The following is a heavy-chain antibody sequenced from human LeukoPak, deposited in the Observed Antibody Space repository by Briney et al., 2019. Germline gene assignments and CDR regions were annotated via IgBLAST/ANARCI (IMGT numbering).Heavy chain of an antibody. V-gene: IGHV3-7*01. CDR3: VRDFGGY. CDR1: GFTFSSYW. J-gene: IGHJ4*02. Sequence: GSLRLSCAGSGFTFSSYWMSWVRQAPGRGLEWVANMKEDGSKQYYVASVEGRFTISRDNAKNSLYLQMNSLRAEDTAVYYCVRDFGGYWGQGTLVTVSS. D-gene: IGHD3-3*01. CDR2: MKEDGSKQ.